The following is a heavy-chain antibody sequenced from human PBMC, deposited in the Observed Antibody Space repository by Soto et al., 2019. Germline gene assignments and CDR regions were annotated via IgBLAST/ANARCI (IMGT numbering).Heavy chain of an antibody. CDR2: ISWNSGSI. CDR1: GFSFGDYA. J-gene: IGHJ6*02. CDR3: AKDRNGRYYYAMDV. V-gene: IGHV3-9*01. D-gene: IGHD2-8*01. Sequence: GGSLRLSCAASGFSFGDYAMHWVRQRPGKGLEWVSGISWNSGSIGYADSVKGGFTMSSDNAKNSLYLQMNSLRAEDTALYYCAKDRNGRYYYAMDVWGRGTTVTVSS.